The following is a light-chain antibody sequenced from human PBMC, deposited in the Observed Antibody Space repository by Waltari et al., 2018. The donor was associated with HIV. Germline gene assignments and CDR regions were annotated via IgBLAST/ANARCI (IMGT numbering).Light chain of an antibody. CDR3: QAWDTSSVL. CDR2: QDK. V-gene: IGLV3-1*01. CDR1: KLGDTY. Sequence: SYELTQPPSVSVSPGQTASITCSGDKLGDTYACWYQQKPGQSPVVVIYQDKKRPSGIPERFSGSNSENTATLTISGTQAMDEADYYCQAWDTSSVLFGGGTKLTVL. J-gene: IGLJ2*01.